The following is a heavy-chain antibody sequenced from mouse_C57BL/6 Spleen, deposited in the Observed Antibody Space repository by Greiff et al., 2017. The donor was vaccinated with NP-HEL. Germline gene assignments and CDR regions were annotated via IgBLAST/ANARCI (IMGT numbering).Heavy chain of an antibody. J-gene: IGHJ4*01. D-gene: IGHD2-4*01. Sequence: EVQLQQSVAELVRPGASVKLSCTASGFHIPNTYMHWVKQRPEQGLEWFGRFDPANGITTSAPKFQGKATITADTTSNTAYLQLSSLTSEDTAIYYCATYDYDVGAMDYWGQGTSVTVSS. V-gene: IGHV14-3*01. CDR3: ATYDYDVGAMDY. CDR1: GFHIPNTY. CDR2: FDPANGIT.